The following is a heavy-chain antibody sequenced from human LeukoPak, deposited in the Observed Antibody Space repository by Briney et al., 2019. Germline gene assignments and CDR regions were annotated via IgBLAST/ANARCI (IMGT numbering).Heavy chain of an antibody. CDR2: INPNSGGT. CDR1: GYTFTGYY. J-gene: IGHJ5*02. CDR3: ARQLYDILTGYVKFDP. V-gene: IGHV1-2*02. Sequence: ASVKVSCKASGYTFTGYYMHWVRQAPGQGLEWMGWINPNSGGTNYAQKFQGRVTMTRDTSISTAYMELSRLRSDDTAVYYCARQLYDILTGYVKFDPWGQGTLVTVSS. D-gene: IGHD3-9*01.